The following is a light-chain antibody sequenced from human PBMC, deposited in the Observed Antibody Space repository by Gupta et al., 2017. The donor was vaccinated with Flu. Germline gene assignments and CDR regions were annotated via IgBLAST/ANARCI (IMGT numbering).Light chain of an antibody. V-gene: IGLV3-25*02. CDR3: QSADSSVV. J-gene: IGLJ2*01. Sequence: YELTQPPSVSVSPGQTARITCSGDALPKQYAYWYQQKPGQAPVLVIYKDSERPSGIPERFSGSSSGTTVTLTISGVQAEDEADYYCQSADSSVVFGGGTKLTVL. CDR1: ALPKQY. CDR2: KDS.